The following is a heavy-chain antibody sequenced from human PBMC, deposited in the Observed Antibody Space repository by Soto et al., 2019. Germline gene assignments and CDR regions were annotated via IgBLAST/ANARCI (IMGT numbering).Heavy chain of an antibody. CDR1: GFTFSNSA. Sequence: QVQIVQSGPEVKRPGTSVRVSCKTSGFTFSNSAVQWVRQARGQRLEWIGWIIVASGRTNYAREVQERVTVSRDTSTSTAYMELSGLKSEDTAVYYCVAELYSGGGCCSFDFWGQGTMVTVSS. CDR3: VAELYSGGGCCSFDF. J-gene: IGHJ3*01. V-gene: IGHV1-58*01. CDR2: IIVASGRT. D-gene: IGHD2-21*02.